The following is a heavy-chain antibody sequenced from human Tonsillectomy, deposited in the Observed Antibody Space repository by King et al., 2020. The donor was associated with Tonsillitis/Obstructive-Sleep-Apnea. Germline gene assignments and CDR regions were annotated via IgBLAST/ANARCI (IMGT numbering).Heavy chain of an antibody. J-gene: IGHJ4*02. Sequence: VQLVESGGGLVQPGGSLRLSCAASGFTFSSYWMSWVRQAPGKGLEWVANIKQDGSVKYYVDSVKGRFTISRDNAKNSLYLRMNSLRAEDTAVYFCARDRPWWAVTTLDYWGQGTLVTVSS. CDR2: IKQDGSVK. D-gene: IGHD4-11*01. CDR3: ARDRPWWAVTTLDY. CDR1: GFTFSSYW. V-gene: IGHV3-7*01.